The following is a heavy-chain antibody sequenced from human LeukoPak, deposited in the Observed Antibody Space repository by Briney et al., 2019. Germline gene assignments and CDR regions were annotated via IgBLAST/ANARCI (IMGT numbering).Heavy chain of an antibody. CDR1: GITFSSYS. Sequence: GGSLRLSCAASGITFSSYSMNWVRQAPGKGLEWVSSISSSSSYIYYADSVKGRFTISRDNAKNSLYLQMNSLRAEDTAVYYCARDASTRSFDYWGQGTLVTVSS. V-gene: IGHV3-21*01. CDR2: ISSSSSYI. J-gene: IGHJ4*02. CDR3: ARDASTRSFDY.